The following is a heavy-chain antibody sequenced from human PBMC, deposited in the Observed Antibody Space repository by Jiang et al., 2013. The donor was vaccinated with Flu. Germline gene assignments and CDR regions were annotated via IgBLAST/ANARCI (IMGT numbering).Heavy chain of an antibody. V-gene: IGHV2-5*02. J-gene: IGHJ3*01. CDR1: GFSVDSSGEG. Sequence: KPTQTLTLTCTFSGFSVDSSGEGVGWIRQPPGKALEWLAMLYWGDDERYRPSLKTRLTITKDTSKNQVVLTMTNVDPVDTGTYYCAHRRGVWGAFDVWGQGTMVTVSS. CDR2: LYWGDDE. CDR3: AHRRGVWGAFDV. D-gene: IGHD3-16*01.